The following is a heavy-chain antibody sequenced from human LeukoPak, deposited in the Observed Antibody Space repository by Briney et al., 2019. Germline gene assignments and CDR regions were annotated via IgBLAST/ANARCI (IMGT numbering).Heavy chain of an antibody. Sequence: GSLRLSCAASGFAFSDYYMSWIRQAPGKGLECVSYISSSGSTIYYADSVKGRFTISRDNAKNSLYLQMNSLRAEDTAVYYCARDTTPYDFWSGLPYYFVYWGQGTLVTVSS. CDR1: GFAFSDYY. CDR3: ARDTTPYDFWSGLPYYFVY. D-gene: IGHD3-3*01. CDR2: ISSSGSTI. J-gene: IGHJ4*02. V-gene: IGHV3-11*01.